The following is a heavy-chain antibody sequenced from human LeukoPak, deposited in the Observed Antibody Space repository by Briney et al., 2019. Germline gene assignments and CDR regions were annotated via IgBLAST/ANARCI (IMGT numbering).Heavy chain of an antibody. Sequence: SETLSLTCTVSGGSISSYYWSWIRQPPGKGLEWIGYIYYSGSTNYNPSLKSRVTISVDTSKNQFSLKLSSVTAADTAVYYCARAVVGATTPNYGMDVWGQGTTVTVSS. CDR3: ARAVVGATTPNYGMDV. D-gene: IGHD1-26*01. J-gene: IGHJ6*02. CDR2: IYYSGST. CDR1: GGSISSYY. V-gene: IGHV4-59*01.